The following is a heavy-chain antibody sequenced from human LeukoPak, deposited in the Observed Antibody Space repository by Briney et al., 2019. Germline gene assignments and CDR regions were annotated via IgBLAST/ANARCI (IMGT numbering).Heavy chain of an antibody. CDR3: ARDMVRGVITGYYFDY. V-gene: IGHV1-69*04. Sequence: ASVKVSCKASGGTFSSYTISWVRQAPGQGLEWMGRIIPILGIANYAQKFQGRGTITADKSTSTAYMELSSLRSEDTAVYYCARDMVRGVITGYYFDYWGQGTLVTVSS. D-gene: IGHD3-10*01. J-gene: IGHJ4*02. CDR2: IIPILGIA. CDR1: GGTFSSYT.